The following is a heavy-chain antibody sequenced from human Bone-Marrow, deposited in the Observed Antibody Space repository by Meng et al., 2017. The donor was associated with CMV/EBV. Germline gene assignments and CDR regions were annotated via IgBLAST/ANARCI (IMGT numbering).Heavy chain of an antibody. J-gene: IGHJ6*02. CDR2: INPNSGGT. Sequence: ASVKVSCKASGYTFTSYGISWVRQAPGQGLEWMGWINPNSGGTNYAQKFQGRVTMTRDTSISTAYMELSRLRSDDTAVYYCARDRKVVVALTPTLRRYGMDVWGQGTTVTVSS. CDR3: ARDRKVVVALTPTLRRYGMDV. V-gene: IGHV1-2*02. CDR1: GYTFTSYG. D-gene: IGHD2-15*01.